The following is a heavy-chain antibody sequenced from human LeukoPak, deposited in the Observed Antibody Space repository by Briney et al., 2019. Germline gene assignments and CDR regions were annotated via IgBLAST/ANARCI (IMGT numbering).Heavy chain of an antibody. Sequence: GGSLRLSCAASGFTFSSYAMSWVRQAPGKGLEWVSAISGSGGSTYYADSVKGRFTISRDNSKNTLYLQMNSLRAEDTAVYYCAKADYSNYVVFYFDYWGQGTLVTVSS. CDR1: GFTFSSYA. J-gene: IGHJ4*02. CDR2: ISGSGGST. CDR3: AKADYSNYVVFYFDY. D-gene: IGHD4-11*01. V-gene: IGHV3-23*01.